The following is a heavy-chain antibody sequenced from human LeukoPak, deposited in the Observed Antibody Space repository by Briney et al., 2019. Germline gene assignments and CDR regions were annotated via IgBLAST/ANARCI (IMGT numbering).Heavy chain of an antibody. V-gene: IGHV4-59*08. CDR2: TSYSGST. Sequence: SETLSLTCTVSGGSVSSYYWSWIRQPPGKGLEWVGYTSYSGSTKYNPSLKTRVTISVDTSKNQFSLKLSSVTAADTAVYYCARLSGARIAAAGLFDYWGQGTLVTVSS. J-gene: IGHJ4*02. CDR3: ARLSGARIAAAGLFDY. CDR1: GGSVSSYY. D-gene: IGHD6-13*01.